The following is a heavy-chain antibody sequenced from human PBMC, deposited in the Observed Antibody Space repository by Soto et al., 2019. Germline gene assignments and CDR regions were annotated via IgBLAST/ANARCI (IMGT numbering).Heavy chain of an antibody. Sequence: QVTLKESGPVLVKHTETLTLTCTVSGFSLSNARMGVSWIRQPPGKALEWLAHIFSNDEKSYSTSLKSRLTISKDTSKSQVVLTMTNMDPVDTATYYCARRHYGDYAFDYWGQGTLVTVSS. CDR2: IFSNDEK. CDR3: ARRHYGDYAFDY. CDR1: GFSLSNARMG. D-gene: IGHD4-17*01. J-gene: IGHJ4*02. V-gene: IGHV2-26*01.